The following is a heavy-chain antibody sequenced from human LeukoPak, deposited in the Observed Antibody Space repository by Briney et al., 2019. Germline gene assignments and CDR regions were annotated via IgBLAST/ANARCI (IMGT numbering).Heavy chain of an antibody. J-gene: IGHJ4*02. CDR3: ARAREAATIDY. CDR2: IYSDNGAT. V-gene: IGHV4-39*07. Sequence: PSETLSLTCTVSDGSFTSTSYYWGWIRQAPGKGLEWIGTIYSDNGATQYNPSLKSRVTISVDKPKNQFSLILNSVTDADAAIYYCARAREAATIDYWGQGTPVTVSS. D-gene: IGHD6-25*01. CDR1: DGSFTSTSYY.